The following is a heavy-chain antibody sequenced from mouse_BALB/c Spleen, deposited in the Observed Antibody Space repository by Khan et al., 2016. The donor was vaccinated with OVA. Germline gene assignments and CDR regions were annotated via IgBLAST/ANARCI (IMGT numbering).Heavy chain of an antibody. Sequence: QVQLQQSGPELKKPGETVRISCKASGYTFTNAGMQWVQKMPGKGLKWIGWINTHSGVPKYAEDFKGRFAFSLETSASTVYLQITNLKNEDTATYCCARGEAAYYRNDAGAMNYWGQGTTVTVSS. CDR1: GYTFTNAG. CDR3: ARGEAAYYRNDAGAMNY. D-gene: IGHD2-14*01. CDR2: INTHSGVP. V-gene: IGHV9-4*02. J-gene: IGHJ4*01.